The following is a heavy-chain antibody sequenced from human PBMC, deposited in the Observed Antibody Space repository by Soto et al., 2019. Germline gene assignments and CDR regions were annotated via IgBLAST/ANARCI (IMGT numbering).Heavy chain of an antibody. V-gene: IGHV4-4*02. Sequence: QVQLQESGPGLVKPSGTLSLTCAVSGGSISSSNWWSWVRQPPGKGLEWIGEIYHSGSTNYNPSLNSRVTISVDKSKNQFSLKLSSVTAADTAVYYCARRPSGSYYITRFFDYWGQGTLVTVSS. CDR3: ARRPSGSYYITRFFDY. J-gene: IGHJ4*02. CDR1: GGSISSSNW. CDR2: IYHSGST. D-gene: IGHD1-26*01.